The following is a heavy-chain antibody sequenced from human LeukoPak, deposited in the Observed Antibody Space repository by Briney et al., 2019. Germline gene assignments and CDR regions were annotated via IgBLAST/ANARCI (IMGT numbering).Heavy chain of an antibody. CDR2: LSWNSASL. CDR1: GFIFGEYA. V-gene: IGHV3-9*01. CDR3: AKGRGGSRKFDAFDI. J-gene: IGHJ3*02. D-gene: IGHD2-15*01. Sequence: GGSLRLSCAASGFIFGEYAMHWVRQAPGKGLEWVSGLSWNSASLDYVDSVKGRFTISRDNAKNSLYLQMNSLRAEDTALYYCAKGRGGSRKFDAFDIWGQGKMVTVSS.